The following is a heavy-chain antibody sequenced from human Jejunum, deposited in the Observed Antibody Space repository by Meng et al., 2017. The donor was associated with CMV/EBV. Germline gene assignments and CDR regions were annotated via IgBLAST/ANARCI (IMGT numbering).Heavy chain of an antibody. CDR2: VYYSGGT. D-gene: IGHD6-6*01. CDR3: ARAYSSSCRVDY. V-gene: IGHV4-59*01. Sequence: CTVSGGSISSYYWNWIRQPPGKGLEWIGYVYYSGGTNYNPSLKSRVTISVDTSKNQFSLKLSSVTAVDTAVYYCARAYSSSCRVDYWGQGTLVTVSS. CDR1: GGSISSYY. J-gene: IGHJ4*02.